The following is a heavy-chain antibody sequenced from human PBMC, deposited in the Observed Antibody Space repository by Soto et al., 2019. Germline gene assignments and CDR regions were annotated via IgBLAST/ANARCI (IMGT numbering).Heavy chain of an antibody. CDR3: ASDRGAGSGWYPGYFDY. CDR2: IYYSGST. Sequence: QLQLQESGPGLVKPSETLSLTCTVSGGSISSSSYYWGWIRQPPGKGLVWIGSIYYSGSTYYNPSLKSRVTISVDTSKNQFSLKLSSVTAADPAVYYCASDRGAGSGWYPGYFDYWGQGTLVTVSS. J-gene: IGHJ4*02. D-gene: IGHD6-19*01. V-gene: IGHV4-39*01. CDR1: GGSISSSSYY.